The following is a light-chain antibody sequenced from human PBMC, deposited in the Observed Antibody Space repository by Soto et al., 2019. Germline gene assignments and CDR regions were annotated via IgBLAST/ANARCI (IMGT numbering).Light chain of an antibody. V-gene: IGKV1-39*01. Sequence: DLQMTQSPSSLSASVGDTVTITCRASQTMSSYLNWYQQKPGRAPKLLIYATSSVQDGVPSRFSGSESGTDFFLTVSSLQPEDSATYYCQQSYAFGRGTKLEIK. CDR2: ATS. J-gene: IGKJ2*01. CDR3: QQSYA. CDR1: QTMSSY.